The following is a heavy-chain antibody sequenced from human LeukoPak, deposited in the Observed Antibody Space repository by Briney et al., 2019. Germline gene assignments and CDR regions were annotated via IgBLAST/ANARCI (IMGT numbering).Heavy chain of an antibody. V-gene: IGHV1-2*06. CDR2: INPNSGDT. CDR1: GYTFIGYH. J-gene: IGHJ4*02. D-gene: IGHD2-2*01. CDR3: ARDYCSSTSCLFDY. Sequence: GASVKVSCKASGYTFIGYHMHWVRQAPGQGLEWMGRINPNSGDTNYAQKFQGRVTMTRDTSISTAYVELSRLRSDDTAVYYCARDYCSSTSCLFDYWGQGTLVTASS.